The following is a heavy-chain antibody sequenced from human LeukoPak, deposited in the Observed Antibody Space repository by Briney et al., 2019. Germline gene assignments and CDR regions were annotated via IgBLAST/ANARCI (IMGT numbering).Heavy chain of an antibody. CDR1: GFTFSTYS. Sequence: PGGSLRLSCAASGFTFSTYSVNWVRQAPGKGLEWVSSISSSSSYIYYADSVKGRFTISRDNAKNSLYLQMNSLRAEDTAVYYCATSPVYSYGHPYYFDYWGQGTLVTVSS. J-gene: IGHJ4*02. CDR2: ISSSSSYI. V-gene: IGHV3-21*01. CDR3: ATSPVYSYGHPYYFDY. D-gene: IGHD5-18*01.